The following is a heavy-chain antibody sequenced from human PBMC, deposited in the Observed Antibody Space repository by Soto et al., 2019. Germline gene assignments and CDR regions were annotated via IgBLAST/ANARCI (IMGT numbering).Heavy chain of an antibody. CDR3: ARETTTITIADY. Sequence: EVQLVESGGGLVQPGGSLRLSCVVSGFTFSSYNMNWVRRAPGKGLEWVSYISSSGSAIYADSVKGRFTISRDNAKNSLYLQMNSLRAEDTAVSYCARETTTITIADYWGQGTLVTVSS. J-gene: IGHJ4*02. CDR2: ISSSGSAI. D-gene: IGHD3-9*01. V-gene: IGHV3-48*01. CDR1: GFTFSSYN.